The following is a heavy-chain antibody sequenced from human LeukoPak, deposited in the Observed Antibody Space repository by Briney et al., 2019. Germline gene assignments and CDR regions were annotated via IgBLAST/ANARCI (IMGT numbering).Heavy chain of an antibody. D-gene: IGHD3-9*01. CDR3: ARTTSVYDILTGYYPSPNFDY. J-gene: IGHJ4*02. Sequence: ASVKVSCKASGYTFTGYYMHWVRQAPGQGLEWMGWINPNSGGTNYAQKFQGRVNMTRDTSISTAYMELSRLRSDDTAVYYCARTTSVYDILTGYYPSPNFDYWGQGTLVTVSS. CDR2: INPNSGGT. V-gene: IGHV1-2*02. CDR1: GYTFTGYY.